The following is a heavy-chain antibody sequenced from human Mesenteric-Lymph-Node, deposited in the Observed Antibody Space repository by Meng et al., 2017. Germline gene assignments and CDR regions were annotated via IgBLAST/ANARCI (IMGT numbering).Heavy chain of an antibody. V-gene: IGHV3-30*01. CDR2: ISYDGSNK. CDR1: GVTFSSYA. J-gene: IGHJ5*02. CDR3: ARDRCSSTSCYVRGWFDP. D-gene: IGHD2-2*01. Sequence: GGSLRLSCAASGVTFSSYAMHWVRQAPGKGLEWVAVISYDGSNKYYADPVKGRFTISRDNSKNTLYLQMNSLRAEDTAVYYCARDRCSSTSCYVRGWFDPWGQGTLVTVSS.